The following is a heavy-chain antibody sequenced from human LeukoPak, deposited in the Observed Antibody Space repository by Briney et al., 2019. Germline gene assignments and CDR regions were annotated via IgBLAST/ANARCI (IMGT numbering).Heavy chain of an antibody. D-gene: IGHD2/OR15-2a*01. V-gene: IGHV3-30*02. CDR1: GFTFSAYG. CDR3: AKDGTSYYYIYY. CDR2: IQYHGNYK. Sequence: PGGSLRLSCAASGFTFSAYGMHWVRQAPGKGLEWVTYIQYHGNYKYYADSVKGRFTVSRDDSKNTLYLQMNSLRGDDTAVYYCAKDGTSYYYIYYWGQGTLVTVSS. J-gene: IGHJ4*02.